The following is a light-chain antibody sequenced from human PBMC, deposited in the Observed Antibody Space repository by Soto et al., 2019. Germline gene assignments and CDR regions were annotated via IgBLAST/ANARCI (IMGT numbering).Light chain of an antibody. CDR2: GAS. CDR3: QQYGTSPRT. V-gene: IGKV3-20*01. Sequence: DIVLTQSPGTLSFSPLEIATLSCRSSQSVRSTHLGWYQLKPGQAPRLFIYGASSRAAGIPDRFSGSGSGTGFTLTISRLEPEDFAVYICQQYGTSPRTFGQGTRLEIK. CDR1: QSVRSTH. J-gene: IGKJ5*01.